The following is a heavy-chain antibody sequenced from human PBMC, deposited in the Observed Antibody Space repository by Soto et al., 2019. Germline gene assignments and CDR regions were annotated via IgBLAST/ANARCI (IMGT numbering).Heavy chain of an antibody. D-gene: IGHD6-13*01. CDR2: INGGTDNI. CDR1: GYTFTTYT. CDR3: ARGRLPEAGRLSTFEY. Sequence: GXSVKVSCKASGYTFTTYTLHLVRQAPGQSPECMGWINGGTDNIRLSQKFQRRVNLTKDTSATTVYMELTSLTSEDTAVYYCARGRLPEAGRLSTFEYWGQGSLVTVSS. V-gene: IGHV1-3*01. J-gene: IGHJ4*02.